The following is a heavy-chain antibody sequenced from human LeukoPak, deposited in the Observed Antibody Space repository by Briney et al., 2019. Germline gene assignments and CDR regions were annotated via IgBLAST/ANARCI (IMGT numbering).Heavy chain of an antibody. J-gene: IGHJ4*02. D-gene: IGHD4-17*01. V-gene: IGHV5-51*01. CDR2: IYPGDSDT. Sequence: GESLKISCKGSGYSFTYHWIGWVRQMPGKGLEWMGIIYPGDSDTRYSPSFQGQVTISADKSISTAYLQWSSLQASDTAMYYCARRPTVNNAEDYWGQGTLVIVSS. CDR1: GYSFTYHW. CDR3: ARRPTVNNAEDY.